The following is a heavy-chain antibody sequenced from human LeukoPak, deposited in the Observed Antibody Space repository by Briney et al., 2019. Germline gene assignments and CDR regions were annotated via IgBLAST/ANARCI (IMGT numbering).Heavy chain of an antibody. Sequence: SETLSLTCTVSGGSISSYYWSWIRQPPGKGLEWIGYIYYSGSTYYNPSLKSRVTISVDTSKNQFSLKLSSVTAADTAVYYCARGPYGGYGVDYWGQGTLVTVSS. J-gene: IGHJ4*02. V-gene: IGHV4-59*08. CDR3: ARGPYGGYGVDY. CDR1: GGSISSYY. CDR2: IYYSGST. D-gene: IGHD4-17*01.